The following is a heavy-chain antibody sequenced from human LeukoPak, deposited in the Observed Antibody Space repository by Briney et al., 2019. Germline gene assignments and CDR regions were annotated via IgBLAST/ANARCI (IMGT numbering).Heavy chain of an antibody. CDR2: IYPDDSDT. CDR1: GYSFTSSW. Sequence: AGESLKISCKGSGYSFTSSWIGWVRQMPGKGLEWMGIIYPDDSDTRYSPSFQGLVTISVDKSISTAYLQWSSLEASDTAMYYCARPYCGGDCPWGQGTLVTVSS. J-gene: IGHJ5*02. V-gene: IGHV5-51*01. CDR3: ARPYCGGDCP. D-gene: IGHD2-21*02.